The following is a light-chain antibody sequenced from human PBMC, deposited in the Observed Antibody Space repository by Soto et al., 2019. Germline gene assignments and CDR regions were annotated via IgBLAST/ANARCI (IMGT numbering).Light chain of an antibody. CDR2: GNN. CDR1: SSNIGAGYD. CDR3: QSHDNSLSDTYV. V-gene: IGLV1-40*01. J-gene: IGLJ1*01. Sequence: QSVLTQPPSMSRAPGQRVTISCTGSSSNIGAGYDVHWYQQLPGKAPRLLIFGNNNRPSRVPDRFSGSKSGTSASLAITGLQAEDEADYYCQSHDNSLSDTYVFGTGTKVTVL.